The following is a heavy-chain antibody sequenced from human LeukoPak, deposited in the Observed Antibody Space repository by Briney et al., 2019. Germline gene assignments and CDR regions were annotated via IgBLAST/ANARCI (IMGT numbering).Heavy chain of an antibody. J-gene: IGHJ4*02. Sequence: PSETLSLTCTVSGGSMSSGSYYWSWIRQPAGKGLEWIGCIYISGSTNYNPSLKSRVTISVDTSKNQFSLKLSSVTAADTAVYYCARGPMVVTHFDYWGQGTLVTASS. V-gene: IGHV4-61*02. D-gene: IGHD4-23*01. CDR1: GGSMSSGSYY. CDR3: ARGPMVVTHFDY. CDR2: IYISGST.